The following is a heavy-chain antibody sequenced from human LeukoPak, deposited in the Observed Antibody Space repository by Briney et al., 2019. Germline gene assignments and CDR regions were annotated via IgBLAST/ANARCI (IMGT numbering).Heavy chain of an antibody. Sequence: SGGSLRLSCAASGFTFSSYAISWVRQAPGQGLEWMGGIIPIFGTANYAQKFQGRVTITADESTSTAYMELSSLRSEDTAVYYCAGGEKIVEFDYWGQGTLVTVSS. J-gene: IGHJ4*02. CDR2: IIPIFGTA. D-gene: IGHD2/OR15-2a*01. CDR1: GFTFSSYA. CDR3: AGGEKIVEFDY. V-gene: IGHV1-69*01.